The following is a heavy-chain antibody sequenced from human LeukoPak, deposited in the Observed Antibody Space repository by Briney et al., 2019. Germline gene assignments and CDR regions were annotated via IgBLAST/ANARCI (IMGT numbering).Heavy chain of an antibody. Sequence: SETLSLTCTVSGGSISNYYWSWIRQPPGKGLEWIGYIYTSGSTNYNPSLKSRVNISLDTSKNQFSLKLSSVTAADTAVYYCARVGLRYYGSGRGPFDYWGQGTLVTVSS. CDR1: GGSISNYY. V-gene: IGHV4-4*09. CDR2: IYTSGST. J-gene: IGHJ4*02. CDR3: ARVGLRYYGSGRGPFDY. D-gene: IGHD3-10*01.